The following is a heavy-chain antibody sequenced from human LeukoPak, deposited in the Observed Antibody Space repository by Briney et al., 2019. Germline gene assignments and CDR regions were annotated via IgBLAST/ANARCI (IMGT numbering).Heavy chain of an antibody. CDR2: IYTSGRN. CDR1: GGSFSSYY. CDR3: AGSMITFGGVIVNYFDY. J-gene: IGHJ4*02. V-gene: IGHV4-59*10. Sequence: NPSQTLSLACAVDGGSFSSYYWRWIRHPAGRGREWIGCIYTSGRNNFNPSLRGQVTLSVTTSQNQSSPKLGAVTATDTPLYYCAGSMITFGGVIVNYFDYWGQGTLVTVSS. D-gene: IGHD3-16*02.